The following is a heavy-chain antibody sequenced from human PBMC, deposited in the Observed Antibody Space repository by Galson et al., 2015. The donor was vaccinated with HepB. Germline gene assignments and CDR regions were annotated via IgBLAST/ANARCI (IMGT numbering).Heavy chain of an antibody. CDR3: AHGRANAFDV. D-gene: IGHD1-26*01. V-gene: IGHV6-1*01. J-gene: IGHJ3*01. CDR1: GDSVSRNGAA. CDR2: TYYRSKWYY. Sequence: CAISGDSVSRNGAAWNWIRQSPSRGLEWLGRTYYRSKWYYDYAVSVKSRIAINPDTSKNQFSLQLNSVTPEDTAMYYCAHGRANAFDVLGQGTMVTVSS.